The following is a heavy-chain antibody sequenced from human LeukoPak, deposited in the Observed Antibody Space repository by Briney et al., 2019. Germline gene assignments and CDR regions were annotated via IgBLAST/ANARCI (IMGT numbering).Heavy chain of an antibody. CDR2: IRSKAYGETA. V-gene: IGHV3-49*03. Sequence: PGGSLRLSCTVSGFTFGDYAMSWIRQAPGKGLEWVGFIRSKAYGETADYAASVKGRFTISRDDSKAIAYLQMNSLKTEDTALYCTRDRIMTDFWGQGTLVTVSS. CDR3: TRDRIMTDF. CDR1: GFTFGDYA. D-gene: IGHD2-15*01. J-gene: IGHJ4*02.